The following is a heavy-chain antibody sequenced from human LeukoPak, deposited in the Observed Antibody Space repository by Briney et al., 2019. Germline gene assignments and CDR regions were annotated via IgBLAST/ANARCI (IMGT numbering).Heavy chain of an antibody. V-gene: IGHV1-69*13. CDR3: ARPKWGVTEVYFDY. CDR2: IIPIFGTA. J-gene: IGHJ4*02. D-gene: IGHD2-21*02. Sequence: SVKVSCKASGGTFSSYAFSWVRQAPGQGLEWMGGIIPIFGTANYAQKFQGRVTITADESTSTAYMELSSLRSEDTAVYYCARPKWGVTEVYFDYWGQGTLVTVSS. CDR1: GGTFSSYA.